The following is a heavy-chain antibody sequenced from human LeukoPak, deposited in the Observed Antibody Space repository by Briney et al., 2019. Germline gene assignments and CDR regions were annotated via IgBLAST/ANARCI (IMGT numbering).Heavy chain of an antibody. CDR2: INIDGSAA. CDR3: LRAPSSNWAYDH. Sequence: GGSLRLSCVASGFSVLDHFMTWVRQAPGKGLVWVSRINIDGSAADYADSVKGRFTISRDNAKNTLYLQMNSLRVEDTAVYHCLRAPSSNWAYDHWGQGTLVTVSS. D-gene: IGHD7-27*01. J-gene: IGHJ4*02. V-gene: IGHV3-74*01. CDR1: GFSVLDHF.